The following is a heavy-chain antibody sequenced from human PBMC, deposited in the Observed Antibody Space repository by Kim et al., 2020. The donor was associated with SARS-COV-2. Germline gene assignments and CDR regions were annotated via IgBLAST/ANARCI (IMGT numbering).Heavy chain of an antibody. J-gene: IGHJ6*02. CDR2: ISYDGSNK. CDR3: AKDRTLVVPAAMLSYYYYGMDV. Sequence: GGSLRLSCAASGFTFSSYGMHWVRQAPGKGLEWVAVISYDGSNKYYADSVKGRFTISRDNSKNTLYLQMNSLRAEDTAVYYCAKDRTLVVPAAMLSYYYYGMDVWGQGTTVTVSS. CDR1: GFTFSSYG. V-gene: IGHV3-30*18. D-gene: IGHD2-2*01.